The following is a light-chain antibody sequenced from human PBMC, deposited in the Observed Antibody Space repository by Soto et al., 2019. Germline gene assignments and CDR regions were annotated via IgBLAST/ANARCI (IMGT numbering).Light chain of an antibody. J-gene: IGLJ3*02. Sequence: QSALTQPASVSGSPGQSITISCTGTSSDVGGYNYVSWYQLHPGRAPKLMIYEVNNRPSGVSNRFSGSKSGNTASLTISGLQAEDEADYYCSSYTSGTTLWVFGGGTKLTVL. CDR2: EVN. CDR3: SSYTSGTTLWV. CDR1: SSDVGGYNY. V-gene: IGLV2-14*01.